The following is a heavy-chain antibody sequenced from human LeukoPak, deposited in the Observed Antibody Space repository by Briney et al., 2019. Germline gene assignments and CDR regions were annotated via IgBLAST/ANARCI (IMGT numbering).Heavy chain of an antibody. D-gene: IGHD5-18*01. V-gene: IGHV3-66*01. CDR2: IYSGGST. J-gene: IGHJ6*02. Sequence: QPGGSLRLSCAASGFTVSSNYMSWVRQAPGKGLEWVSVIYSGGSTYYADSVKGRFTISRDNSKNTLYLQMNSLRAEDTAVYYCARVLVDTAMVDYHYYGMDVWGQGTTVTVSS. CDR1: GFTVSSNY. CDR3: ARVLVDTAMVDYHYYGMDV.